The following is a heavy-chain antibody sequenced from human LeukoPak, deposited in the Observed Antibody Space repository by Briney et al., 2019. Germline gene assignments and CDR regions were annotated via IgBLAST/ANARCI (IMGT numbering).Heavy chain of an antibody. CDR3: AREGCSSTSCSYDAFDI. D-gene: IGHD2-2*01. J-gene: IGHJ3*02. V-gene: IGHV1-2*02. CDR1: GYTFTGYY. CDR2: INPNSGGT. Sequence: ASVKVSCKASGYTFTGYYMHWVRQAPGQGLEWMGWINPNSGGTNYAQKFQGRVTMTRDTSISTAYMELSRLRSDDTAVYYCAREGCSSTSCSYDAFDIWGQGTMVTVSS.